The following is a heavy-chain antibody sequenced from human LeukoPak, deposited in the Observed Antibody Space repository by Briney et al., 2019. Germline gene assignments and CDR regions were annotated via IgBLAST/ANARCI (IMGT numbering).Heavy chain of an antibody. CDR3: ARGRTIFGAYYYYMDV. Sequence: GGSLRLSCAASGFTFDAYAMSWISQAPGKGLEWVSYISSSGSTIYYADSVKGRFTISRDNAKNSLYLQMNSLRAEDTAVYYCARGRTIFGAYYYYMDVWGKGTTVTVSS. D-gene: IGHD3-3*01. CDR1: GFTFDAYA. CDR2: ISSSGSTI. V-gene: IGHV3-11*01. J-gene: IGHJ6*03.